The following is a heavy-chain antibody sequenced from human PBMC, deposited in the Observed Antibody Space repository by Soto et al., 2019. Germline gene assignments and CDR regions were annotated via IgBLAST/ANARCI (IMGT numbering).Heavy chain of an antibody. CDR2: IYHSGST. V-gene: IGHV4-38-2*02. CDR1: GYSISSGYY. J-gene: IGHJ3*02. Sequence: SETLSLTCAVSGYSISSGYYWGWIRQPPGKGLEWIGSIYHSGSTYYNPSLKSRGTISVDTSKNQFSLKLSAVTAADTAVYYYATDISSGYSHSTPRGAFSISAQRSPVTVS. CDR3: ATDISSGYSHSTPRGAFSI. D-gene: IGHD3-22*01.